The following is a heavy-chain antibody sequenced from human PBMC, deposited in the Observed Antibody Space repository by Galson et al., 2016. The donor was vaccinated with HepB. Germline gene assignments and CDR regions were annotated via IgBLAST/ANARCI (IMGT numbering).Heavy chain of an antibody. V-gene: IGHV3-11*01. CDR3: AKESRAARDFDF. CDR2: ISGSYSTL. D-gene: IGHD6-6*01. J-gene: IGHJ4*02. Sequence: SLRLSCAASGFTFGDYYMSWIRQAPGKGLEWLAYISGSYSTLYYADAVEGRFYISRDTSTNTVSLQMSSLRAEDTATYYCAKESRAARDFDFWGQGTLVIVSS. CDR1: GFTFGDYY.